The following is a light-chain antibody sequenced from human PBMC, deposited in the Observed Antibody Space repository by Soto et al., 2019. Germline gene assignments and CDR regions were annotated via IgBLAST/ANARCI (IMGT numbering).Light chain of an antibody. V-gene: IGLV2-8*01. CDR1: SSDVGGYNY. CDR2: EVS. CDR3: NSYAGSNVYV. Sequence: QSALTQPPSASRSPGHSVTISCTGTSSDVGGYNYVSWYQQHPGKAPKLMMYEVSQRPSGVPDRFSGSKSGNTASLTVSGLQAEDEADYYCNSYAGSNVYVFGTGTKVTVL. J-gene: IGLJ1*01.